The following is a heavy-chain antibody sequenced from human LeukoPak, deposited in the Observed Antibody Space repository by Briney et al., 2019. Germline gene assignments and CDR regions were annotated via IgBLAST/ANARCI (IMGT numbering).Heavy chain of an antibody. CDR3: AKVPLRVGASAFDI. Sequence: PGGSLRLSCAASGFIFSSYNMHWVRQAPGKGLEWVAVISYDGSNKYYADSVKGRFTISRDNSKNTLYLQMNSLRAEDTAVYYCAKVPLRVGASAFDIWGQGTMVPVSS. CDR1: GFIFSSYN. V-gene: IGHV3-30*18. CDR2: ISYDGSNK. J-gene: IGHJ3*02. D-gene: IGHD1-26*01.